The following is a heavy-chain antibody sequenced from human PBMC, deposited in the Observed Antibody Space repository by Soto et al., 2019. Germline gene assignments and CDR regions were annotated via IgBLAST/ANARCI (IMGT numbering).Heavy chain of an antibody. J-gene: IGHJ4*02. CDR1: GASLSSRSYY. Sequence: TLSLTCTVSGASLSSRSYYWGWIRQSPGKGLEWIGSVYYSGTTYYKSSLRSRVTISVDTSKNQFSLEMSSVTAADTAVYYCARLWLGSSGYHFDYWGRGTQVTVSS. CDR3: ARLWLGSSGYHFDY. D-gene: IGHD3-22*01. V-gene: IGHV4-39*01. CDR2: VYYSGTT.